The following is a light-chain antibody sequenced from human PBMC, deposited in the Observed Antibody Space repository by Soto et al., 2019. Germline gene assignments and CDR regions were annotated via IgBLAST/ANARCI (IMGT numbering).Light chain of an antibody. CDR3: SSYTSSSTYV. CDR2: DVS. V-gene: IGLV2-14*01. Sequence: SALTQPASVSGSPGQSITISCTGTSSDVGGYNYVSWYQQHPGKAPKLMIYDVSNRPSGVSNRFSGSKSGNTASLTISGLQAEDEAGYYCSSYTSSSTYVFGTGTKVTVL. CDR1: SSDVGGYNY. J-gene: IGLJ1*01.